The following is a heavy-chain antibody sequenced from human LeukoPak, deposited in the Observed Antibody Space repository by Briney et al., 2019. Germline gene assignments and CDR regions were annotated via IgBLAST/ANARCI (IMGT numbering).Heavy chain of an antibody. V-gene: IGHV3-21*06. CDR1: GITFSSYG. CDR3: ARDSYGYWDYYYMDV. J-gene: IGHJ6*03. Sequence: GGSLRLSCAASGITFSSYGMNWVRQAPGKGLEWVSSISSSSSYIYYADSVKGRFTISRDNAKNSLYLQMNSLRAEDTAVYYCARDSYGYWDYYYMDVWGKGTTVTVSS. D-gene: IGHD5-18*01. CDR2: ISSSSSYI.